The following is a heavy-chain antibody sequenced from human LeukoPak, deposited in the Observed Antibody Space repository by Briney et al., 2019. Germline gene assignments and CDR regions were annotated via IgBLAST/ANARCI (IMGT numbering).Heavy chain of an antibody. CDR1: GGSISSHY. V-gene: IGHV4-59*11. D-gene: IGHD3-22*01. CDR2: IYYSGSS. Sequence: SETLSLTCTVSGGSISSHYWSWIRQPPGKGLEWIGYIYYSGSSKYNPSLKSRVTISVDTSKNQFSLKLSSVTAAYTAVYYCARLYDSSGYTNWLDPWGQGTLVTVSS. J-gene: IGHJ5*02. CDR3: ARLYDSSGYTNWLDP.